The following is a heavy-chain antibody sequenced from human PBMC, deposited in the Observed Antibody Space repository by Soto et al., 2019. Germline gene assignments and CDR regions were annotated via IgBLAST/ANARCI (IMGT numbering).Heavy chain of an antibody. Sequence: GGALRLSCAASGFTVSSYRMKWVRQAPGKGLEWVSYISSSSSTIYYADSVKGRFTISRDNAKNSLYLQMNSLRDEDTAVYYCAREGGSLNWFDPWGQGTLVTVSS. CDR3: AREGGSLNWFDP. J-gene: IGHJ5*02. CDR1: GFTVSSYR. V-gene: IGHV3-48*02. CDR2: ISSSSSTI. D-gene: IGHD1-26*01.